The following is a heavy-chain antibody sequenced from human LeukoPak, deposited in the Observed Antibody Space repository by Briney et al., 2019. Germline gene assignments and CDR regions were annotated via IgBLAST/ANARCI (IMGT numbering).Heavy chain of an antibody. CDR2: ISGSGGST. CDR3: AKDSDFWSGYSKFDY. V-gene: IGHV3-23*01. Sequence: GGSLRPSCAASGFTFSSYAMSWVRQAPGKGLEWVSAISGSGGSTYYADSVKGRFTISRDNSKNTLYLQMNSLRAEDTAVYYCAKDSDFWSGYSKFDYWGQGTLVTVSS. J-gene: IGHJ4*02. D-gene: IGHD3-3*01. CDR1: GFTFSSYA.